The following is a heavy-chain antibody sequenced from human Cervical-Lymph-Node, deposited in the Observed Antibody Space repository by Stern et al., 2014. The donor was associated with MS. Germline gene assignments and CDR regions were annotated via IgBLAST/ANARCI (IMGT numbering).Heavy chain of an antibody. D-gene: IGHD2-2*01. J-gene: IGHJ6*02. CDR1: GDSVSSNSAA. V-gene: IGHV6-1*01. CDR2: TYYRYKWDK. Sequence: QVQLQQSGPGLVKPSQTLSLTCAISGDSVSSNSAAWNWIRQSPSRGLEWLGRTYYRYKWDKGYAVSVKSRITINPDTSKNQFSLQLNSVTPEETAVYYCARDIVVVPAAIDWYYYYGMDVWGQGTTVTVSS. CDR3: ARDIVVVPAAIDWYYYYGMDV.